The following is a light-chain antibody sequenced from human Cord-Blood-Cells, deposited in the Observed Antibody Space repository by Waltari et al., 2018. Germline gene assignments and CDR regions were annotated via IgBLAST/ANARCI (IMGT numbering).Light chain of an antibody. V-gene: IGLV2-23*03. J-gene: IGLJ3*02. Sequence: QSALTQPASVSGSPGQSITISCTGTSSDVGSYNLVSWYQQHPGKAPKLMIYEGSKRPSGVSHRFSGSKSGNTASLTISGLQAEDEADYYCCSYAGSNTFWVFGGGTKLTVL. CDR2: EGS. CDR3: CSYAGSNTFWV. CDR1: SSDVGSYNL.